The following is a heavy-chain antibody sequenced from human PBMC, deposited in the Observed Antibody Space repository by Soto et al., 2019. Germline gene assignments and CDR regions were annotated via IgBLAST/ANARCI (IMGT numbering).Heavy chain of an antibody. CDR2: IFQSGST. V-gene: IGHV4-34*01. Sequence: SETLSLTCAVYGGSFSGYYWHWIRQPPGKGLEWIGEIFQSGSTNYTPSLESRVTISVDKSKNQFSLTLTSVTAADTAVYFCARGRGRYSSGWSWFDPWGQGILVTVSS. D-gene: IGHD6-19*01. J-gene: IGHJ5*02. CDR3: ARGRGRYSSGWSWFDP. CDR1: GGSFSGYY.